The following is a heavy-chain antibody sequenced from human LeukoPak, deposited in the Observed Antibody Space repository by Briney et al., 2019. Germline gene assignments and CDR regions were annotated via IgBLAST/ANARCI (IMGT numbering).Heavy chain of an antibody. CDR1: GFTFSTAS. V-gene: IGHV3-23*01. Sequence: GGSLRLSCAASGFTFSTASINWVRQAPGKGLEWVSAFSIGVGTKYTASLKSRFTTSPYTSTNTLFLQINALRAAHTPAYYCAGSSCWWFDDYWGQGTLVTVSS. D-gene: IGHD6-19*01. CDR2: FSIGVGT. J-gene: IGHJ4*02. CDR3: AGSSCWWFDDY.